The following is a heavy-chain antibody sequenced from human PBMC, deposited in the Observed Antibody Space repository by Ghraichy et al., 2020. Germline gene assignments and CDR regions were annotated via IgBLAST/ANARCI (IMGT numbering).Heavy chain of an antibody. Sequence: ASVKVSCKASGYTFTSSGISWVRQAPGQGLEWMGWISAYNGNTNYAQKLQGRVTMTTDTSTSTAYMELRSLRSDDTAVYYCARANVCGTSCLKYYYYYGMDVWGQGTTVTVSS. CDR2: ISAYNGNT. D-gene: IGHD2-2*01. CDR3: ARANVCGTSCLKYYYYYGMDV. J-gene: IGHJ6*02. V-gene: IGHV1-18*04. CDR1: GYTFTSSG.